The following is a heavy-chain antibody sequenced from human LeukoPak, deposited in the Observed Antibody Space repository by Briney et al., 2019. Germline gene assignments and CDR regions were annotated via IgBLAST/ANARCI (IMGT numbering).Heavy chain of an antibody. J-gene: IGHJ4*02. Sequence: SQTLSLTFAISGDSVSSNTAAWNWIRQSPSGGLEWLGRTYYRSKWYNDYAVSVKSRIIINPDTCKNQFSLQLNSVTPEDTAVYFCARDGERGYSSWGQGTLVTVPS. CDR2: TYYRSKWYN. V-gene: IGHV6-1*01. D-gene: IGHD5-18*01. CDR3: ARDGERGYSS. CDR1: GDSVSSNTAA.